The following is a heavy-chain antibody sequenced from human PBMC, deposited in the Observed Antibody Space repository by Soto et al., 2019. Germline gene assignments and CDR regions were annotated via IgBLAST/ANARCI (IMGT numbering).Heavy chain of an antibody. Sequence: GGSLRLSCAASGFTFSNAWMSWVRQAPGKGLEWVGRIKSKTDGGTTDHAAPVKGRFTISRDDSKNTLYLQMNSLKTEDTAVYYCTTVNFKAVAGTGWFDPWGQGTLVTVSS. CDR1: GFTFSNAW. D-gene: IGHD6-19*01. J-gene: IGHJ5*02. CDR3: TTVNFKAVAGTGWFDP. V-gene: IGHV3-15*01. CDR2: IKSKTDGGTT.